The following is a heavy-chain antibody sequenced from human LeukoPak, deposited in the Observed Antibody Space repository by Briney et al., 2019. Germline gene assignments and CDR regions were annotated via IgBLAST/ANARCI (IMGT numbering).Heavy chain of an antibody. CDR1: GGSISSYY. D-gene: IGHD5-18*01. Sequence: SETLSLTCTVSGGSISSYYWSWIRQPPGKGLEWIGYIYYSGSTNYNPSLKSQVTISVDTSKNQFSLKLSSVTAADTAVYYCAKYSYGRIDYWGQGTLVTVSS. CDR3: AKYSYGRIDY. J-gene: IGHJ4*02. CDR2: IYYSGST. V-gene: IGHV4-59*01.